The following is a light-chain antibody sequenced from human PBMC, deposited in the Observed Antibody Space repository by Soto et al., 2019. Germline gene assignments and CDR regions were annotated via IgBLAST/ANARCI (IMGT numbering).Light chain of an antibody. CDR1: SSDVGGYNH. V-gene: IGLV2-14*01. Sequence: QAASVTGSPGQSITISCTGTSSDVGGYNHVSWYQQYPGTAPKLIIYEVTNRPSGVSDRFSGSKSGNTASLTISGLQPEDEADYYCTSYTVRKSWVFGGGTQLTVL. CDR2: EVT. CDR3: TSYTVRKSWV. J-gene: IGLJ3*02.